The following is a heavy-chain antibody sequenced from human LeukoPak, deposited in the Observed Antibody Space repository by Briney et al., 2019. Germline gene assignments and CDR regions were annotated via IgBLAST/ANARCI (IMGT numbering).Heavy chain of an antibody. J-gene: IGHJ4*02. CDR2: IIPIFGTA. CDR3: AREAPLLRFLEWLFDY. V-gene: IGHV1-69*13. D-gene: IGHD3-3*01. CDR1: GGTFSSYA. Sequence: SVKVSCKASGGTFSSYAISWVRQAPGQGLEWMGGIIPIFGTANHAQKFQGRVTITADESTSTAYMELSSLRSEDTAVYYCAREAPLLRFLEWLFDYWGQGTLVTVSS.